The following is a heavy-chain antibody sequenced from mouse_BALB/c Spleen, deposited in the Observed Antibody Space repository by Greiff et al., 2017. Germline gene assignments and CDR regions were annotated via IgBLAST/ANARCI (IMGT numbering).Heavy chain of an antibody. D-gene: IGHD2-2*01. CDR3: ARSRGNDHYYAMDY. Sequence: EVQLQQSGPELMKPGASVKISCKASGYSFTSYYMHWVKQSHGKSLEWIGYIDPFNGGTSYNQKFKGKATLTVDKSSSTAYMHLSSLTSEDSAVYYCARSRGNDHYYAMDYWGQGTSVTVSS. V-gene: IGHV1-28*01. CDR2: IDPFNGGT. CDR1: GYSFTSYY. J-gene: IGHJ4*01.